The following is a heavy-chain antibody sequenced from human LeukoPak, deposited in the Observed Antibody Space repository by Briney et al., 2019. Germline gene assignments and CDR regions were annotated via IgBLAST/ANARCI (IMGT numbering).Heavy chain of an antibody. CDR2: INSNRGGT. Sequence: ASVKVSCKGSGYTFTNYYIHWVRQAPAQGLEWMGLINSNRGGTNYAQKFQGRVTMTRDTAISTAYMELRSVRSDDTAGYYCARDHGDGAFDIWGPGTMVTVSS. J-gene: IGHJ3*02. CDR1: GYTFTNYY. D-gene: IGHD5-24*01. CDR3: ARDHGDGAFDI. V-gene: IGHV1-2*02.